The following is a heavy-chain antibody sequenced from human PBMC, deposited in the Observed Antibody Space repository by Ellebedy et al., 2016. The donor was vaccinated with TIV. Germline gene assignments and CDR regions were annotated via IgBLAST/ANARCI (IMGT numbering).Heavy chain of an antibody. J-gene: IGHJ1*01. CDR2: ISWNGNYT. CDR3: SQGNQGAVAGTLFQH. Sequence: SLKISCAASGFTFDDYAMHWVRQAPGKGLEWVSSISWNGNYTGFADSVKGRFTISRENAKNSLYLQMNSLRAEDTALYYCSQGNQGAVAGTLFQHWGRGTLVTVSS. D-gene: IGHD6-19*01. V-gene: IGHV3-9*01. CDR1: GFTFDDYA.